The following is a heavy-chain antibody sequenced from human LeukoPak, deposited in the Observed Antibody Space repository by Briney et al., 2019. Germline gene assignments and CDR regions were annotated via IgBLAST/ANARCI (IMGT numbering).Heavy chain of an antibody. CDR2: VKQDGSEK. CDR3: VRSYDPDN. CDR1: GFAFTTYW. Sequence: QPGGSLRLSCAASGFAFTTYWMNWVRQAPGKGLEWVATVKQDGSEKHYVDSVQGRFTISRDNTKNSLYLQMNSLRAEDTAMYYCVRSYDPDNWGQGNMVTVSS. J-gene: IGHJ4*02. V-gene: IGHV3-7*01. D-gene: IGHD2-21*01.